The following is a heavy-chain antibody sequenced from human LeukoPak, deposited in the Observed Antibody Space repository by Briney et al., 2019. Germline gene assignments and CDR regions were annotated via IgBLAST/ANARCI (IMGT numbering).Heavy chain of an antibody. CDR1: GYTFTSYG. CDR2: ISAYNGNT. Sequence: ASVKVSCKASGYTFTSYGIGWVRQAPGQGLEWMGWISAYNGNTNYAQKFQGRVTMTRDTSISTAYMELSRLRSDDTAVYYCATGSYGREMLDYWGQGTLVAVSS. D-gene: IGHD5-18*01. J-gene: IGHJ4*02. CDR3: ATGSYGREMLDY. V-gene: IGHV1-18*01.